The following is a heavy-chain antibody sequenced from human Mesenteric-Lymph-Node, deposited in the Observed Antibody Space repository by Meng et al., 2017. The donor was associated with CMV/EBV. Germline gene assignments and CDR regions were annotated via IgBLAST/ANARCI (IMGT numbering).Heavy chain of an antibody. CDR1: GYTFTSYG. CDR2: IIPLIDIP. Sequence: SVKVSCKASGYTFTSYGISWVRQAPGQGLEWMGGIIPLIDIPDYAHKFQGRVTFSMDESSSTAYMDLISLTSGDTAVYYCARRHGGNYVFDYWGQGTLVTVSS. D-gene: IGHD4-23*01. J-gene: IGHJ4*02. V-gene: IGHV1-69*05. CDR3: ARRHGGNYVFDY.